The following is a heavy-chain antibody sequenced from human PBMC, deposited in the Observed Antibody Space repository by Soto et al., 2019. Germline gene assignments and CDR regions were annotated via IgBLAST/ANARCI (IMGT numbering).Heavy chain of an antibody. Sequence: GGSLRLSCAASGFTFSNAWMSWVRQAPGKGLEWVGRIKSKTDGGTTDYAAPVKGRFTISRDDSKNTLYLQMNSLKTEDTAVYYCTTEGYGSGSYYIYAFDIWGQGTMVTVSS. V-gene: IGHV3-15*01. CDR3: TTEGYGSGSYYIYAFDI. CDR1: GFTFSNAW. J-gene: IGHJ3*02. D-gene: IGHD3-10*01. CDR2: IKSKTDGGTT.